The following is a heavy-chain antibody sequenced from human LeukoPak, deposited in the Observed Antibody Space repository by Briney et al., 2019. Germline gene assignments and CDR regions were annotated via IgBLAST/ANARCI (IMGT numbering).Heavy chain of an antibody. D-gene: IGHD4-17*01. J-gene: IGHJ6*02. CDR1: GFTFSSYW. Sequence: PGGSLRLSCAASGFTFSSYWMHWVRQAPGKGLEWVSRISDEGGMIHYADSVKGRFTVSRDNAKNTLYLQMNSLRAEDTAVYYCARVHDPNYGDYRWYYYYGMDVWGQGTTVTVSS. CDR2: ISDEGGMI. CDR3: ARVHDPNYGDYRWYYYYGMDV. V-gene: IGHV3-74*01.